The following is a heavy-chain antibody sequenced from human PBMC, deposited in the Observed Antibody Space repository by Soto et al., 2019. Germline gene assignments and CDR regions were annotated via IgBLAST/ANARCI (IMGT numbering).Heavy chain of an antibody. D-gene: IGHD7-27*01. V-gene: IGHV3-48*02. J-gene: IGHJ6*04. CDR3: ARDPPNLYYYGMDV. Sequence: EVQLVESGGGLVQPGGSLRLSCIASGFTLSTYSMTWVRQAPGKGLEWLSYISKSSTTINYADSVKGRFTISRDNAKNSVYLEMSSLRDEDSAVYYCARDPPNLYYYGMDVWGKGTTVTVSS. CDR2: ISKSSTTI. CDR1: GFTLSTYS.